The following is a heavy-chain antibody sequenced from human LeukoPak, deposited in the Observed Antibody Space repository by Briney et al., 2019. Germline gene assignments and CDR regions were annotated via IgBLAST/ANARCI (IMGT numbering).Heavy chain of an antibody. V-gene: IGHV1-2*04. CDR3: TREGAYGAHGFDY. D-gene: IGHD4-17*01. CDR2: INPNSGGT. J-gene: IGHJ4*02. CDR1: GYTFTGYY. Sequence: ASVKVSCKASGYTFTGYYMHWVRQAPGQGLEWMGWINPNSGGTNYAQKFQGWVTMTRDTSTRTVYMELSSLRSEDTAVYYCTREGAYGAHGFDYWGQGTLITVSS.